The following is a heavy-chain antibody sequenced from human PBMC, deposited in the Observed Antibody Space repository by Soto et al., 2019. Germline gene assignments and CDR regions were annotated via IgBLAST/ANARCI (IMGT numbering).Heavy chain of an antibody. CDR3: ARSAEAGYYDFWSGYYSSRDYYYYYYGMDV. CDR2: ISYDGSNK. D-gene: IGHD3-3*01. J-gene: IGHJ6*02. CDR1: GFTFSSYA. Sequence: LRLSCAAPGFTFSSYAMHWVRQAPGKGLEWVAVISYDGSNKYYADSVKGRFTISRDNSKNTLYLQMNSLRAEDTAVYYCARSAEAGYYDFWSGYYSSRDYYYYYYGMDVWGQGTTVTVSS. V-gene: IGHV3-30-3*01.